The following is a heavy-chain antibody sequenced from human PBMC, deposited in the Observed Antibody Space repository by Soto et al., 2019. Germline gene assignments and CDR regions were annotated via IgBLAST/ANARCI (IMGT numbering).Heavy chain of an antibody. CDR1: GGSIRGYF. CDR3: AGGSGYILEY. D-gene: IGHD6-25*01. V-gene: IGHV4-59*01. J-gene: IGHJ4*02. Sequence: SETLSLTCTVSGGSIRGYFWNWIRQPPGKGLQWLGYIHDGGTTNYNPSLKSRVTISGDTSRRQLSLRLNSATAADTAVYFCAGGSGYILEYWGQGALVTVSS. CDR2: IHDGGTT.